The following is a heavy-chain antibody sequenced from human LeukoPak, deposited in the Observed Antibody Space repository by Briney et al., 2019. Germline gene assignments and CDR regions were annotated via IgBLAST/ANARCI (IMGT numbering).Heavy chain of an antibody. D-gene: IGHD1-26*01. CDR1: GGSFSGYY. J-gene: IGHJ4*02. V-gene: IGHV4-34*01. CDR2: INHSGST. Sequence: SETLSLTCAVYGGSFSGYYWSWIRQPPGKGLEWIGEINHSGSTNYNPSLKSRVTMSVDTSKNQFSLKLSSVTAADTAVYYCARSGSYHHNYFDYWGQGTLVTVSS. CDR3: ARSGSYHHNYFDY.